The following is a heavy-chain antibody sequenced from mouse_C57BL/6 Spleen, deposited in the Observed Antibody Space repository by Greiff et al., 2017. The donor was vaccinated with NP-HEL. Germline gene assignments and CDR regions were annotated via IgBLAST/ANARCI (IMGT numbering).Heavy chain of an antibody. D-gene: IGHD2-1*01. J-gene: IGHJ2*01. CDR3: ARSGGYYGNHLGY. Sequence: VQLQQPGAELVKPGASVKLSCKASGYTFTSYWMHWVKQRPGRGLEWIGRIDPNSGGTKYNEKFKSKATLTVDKPSSTAYMQLSSLTSEDSAVYYCARSGGYYGNHLGYWGQGTTLTVSS. V-gene: IGHV1-72*01. CDR1: GYTFTSYW. CDR2: IDPNSGGT.